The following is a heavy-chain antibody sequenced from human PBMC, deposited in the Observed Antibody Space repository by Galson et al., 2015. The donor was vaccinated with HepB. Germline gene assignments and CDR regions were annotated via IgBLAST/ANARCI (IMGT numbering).Heavy chain of an antibody. Sequence: SLRLSCAASGFTFRSYGMHWVRQAPGKGLEWVAVIWYDGSNKYYADSVKGRFTISRDNSKNTLYLQMNSLRAEDTAVYYCARWYRMRDSTVGYWGQGTLVTVSS. CDR1: GFTFRSYG. J-gene: IGHJ4*02. V-gene: IGHV3-33*08. D-gene: IGHD2-15*01. CDR2: IWYDGSNK. CDR3: ARWYRMRDSTVGY.